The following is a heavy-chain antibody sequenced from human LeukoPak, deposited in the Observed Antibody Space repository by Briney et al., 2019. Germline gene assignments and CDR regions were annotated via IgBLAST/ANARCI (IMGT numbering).Heavy chain of an antibody. CDR3: ARRDRSSTSCYMFDY. CDR1: GYSFTSYW. D-gene: IGHD2-2*02. V-gene: IGHV5-51*03. J-gene: IGHJ4*02. Sequence: GESLKISCKGSGYSFTSYWIGWVRQMPGKGLEWMGIIYPGDSDTRYSPSFQGQVAISADKSISTAYLQWSSLKASDTAMYYCARRDRSSTSCYMFDYWGQGTLVTVSS. CDR2: IYPGDSDT.